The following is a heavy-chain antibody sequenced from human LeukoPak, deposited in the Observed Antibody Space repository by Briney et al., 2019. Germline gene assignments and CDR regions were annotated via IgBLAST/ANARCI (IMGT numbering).Heavy chain of an antibody. D-gene: IGHD2-2*02. CDR3: AERDQPLLYGGAFDY. Sequence: GGSLRLSCAASGFTFSRYVLTWVRQAPGKGLEWVSAIGVSGGSAFYADSVKGRFTISRDNSKNTLYLLMNSLRAEDTAVYYCAERDQPLLYGGAFDYWGQGTLVTVSS. V-gene: IGHV3-23*01. CDR1: GFTFSRYV. J-gene: IGHJ4*02. CDR2: IGVSGGSA.